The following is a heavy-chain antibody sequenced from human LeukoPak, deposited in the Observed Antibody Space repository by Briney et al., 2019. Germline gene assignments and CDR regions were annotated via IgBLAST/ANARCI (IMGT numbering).Heavy chain of an antibody. CDR1: EFNFSAHW. V-gene: IGHV3-74*01. CDR3: VRDRPHNCFDP. CDR2: IDNDGTNT. J-gene: IGHJ5*02. D-gene: IGHD6-6*01. Sequence: PGGSLRLSCAASEFNFSAHWMHWVRQVPGKGLVYIAYIDNDGTNTNYADSVKGRFTISRDNAKNTLYLQMNSLRVEDTAVYYCVRDRPHNCFDPWGQGTLVTVSS.